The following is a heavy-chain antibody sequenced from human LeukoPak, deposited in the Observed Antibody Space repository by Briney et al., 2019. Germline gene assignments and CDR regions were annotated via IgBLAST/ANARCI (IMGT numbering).Heavy chain of an antibody. CDR2: IYYSGST. J-gene: IGHJ4*02. CDR1: GGSISSSSYY. Sequence: SETLSLTCTVSGGSISSSSYYWGWIRQPPGKGLEWIGSIYYSGSTYYNPSLKSRVTISVDTSKNQFSLKLSSVTAADTAVYYCAILLGYCSGGSCYSGRDYWGQGTLATVSS. D-gene: IGHD2-15*01. CDR3: AILLGYCSGGSCYSGRDY. V-gene: IGHV4-39*01.